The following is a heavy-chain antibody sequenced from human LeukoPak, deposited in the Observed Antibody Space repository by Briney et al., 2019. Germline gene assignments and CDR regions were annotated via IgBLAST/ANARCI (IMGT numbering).Heavy chain of an antibody. CDR3: ARDSYYYDSSGPNPGSV. V-gene: IGHV1-69*01. J-gene: IGHJ4*02. CDR2: IIPIFGTA. Sequence: SVKVSCKASGGTFSSYAISWVRQAPGQGLEWMGGIIPIFGTANYAQKFQGRVTITADESTSTAYMELSSLRSEDTAVYYCARDSYYYDSSGPNPGSVWGQGTLVTVSS. D-gene: IGHD3-22*01. CDR1: GGTFSSYA.